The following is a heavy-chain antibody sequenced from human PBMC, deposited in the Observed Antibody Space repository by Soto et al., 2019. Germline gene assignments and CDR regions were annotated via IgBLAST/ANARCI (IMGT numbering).Heavy chain of an antibody. CDR3: ARGDCSGGSCYPYYYYYYYMDV. J-gene: IGHJ6*03. Sequence: PSETLSLTCTVSGGSISSYYWSWIRQPPGKGLEWIGYIYYSGSTNYNPSLTSRVTISVDTSKNQFSLNLSSVTAADTAVYYCARGDCSGGSCYPYYYYYYYMDVWSKGTTVTVSS. D-gene: IGHD2-15*01. CDR2: IYYSGST. V-gene: IGHV4-59*01. CDR1: GGSISSYY.